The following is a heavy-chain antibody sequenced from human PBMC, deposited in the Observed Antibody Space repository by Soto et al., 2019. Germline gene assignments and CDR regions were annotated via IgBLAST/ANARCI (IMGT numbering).Heavy chain of an antibody. J-gene: IGHJ6*02. CDR1: GGSISTYY. D-gene: IGHD6-25*01. CDR3: ARGRKRAGYYYYGMDV. Sequence: LSLTCTVSGGSISTYYWSWIRQPPGKDLEWIGYIYYSGSTNYNPSLKSRVTISVDTSKNQFSLKLSSVTAADTAVYYCARGRKRAGYYYYGMDVWGQGTTVTVSS. CDR2: IYYSGST. V-gene: IGHV4-59*12.